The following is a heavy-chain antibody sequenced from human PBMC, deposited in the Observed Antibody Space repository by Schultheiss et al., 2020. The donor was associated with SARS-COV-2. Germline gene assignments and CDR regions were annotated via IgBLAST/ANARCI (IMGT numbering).Heavy chain of an antibody. J-gene: IGHJ4*02. CDR1: GFTFSSYA. D-gene: IGHD5-12*01. CDR3: ASIVGGGYDSDY. CDR2: ISYDGSNK. Sequence: GGSLRLSCAASGFTFSSYAMHWVRQAPGKGLEWVAVISYDGSNKYYADSVKGRFTISRDNSKNTLYLQMNSLRAEDTAVYYCASIVGGGYDSDYWGQGTLVTVSS. V-gene: IGHV3-30*01.